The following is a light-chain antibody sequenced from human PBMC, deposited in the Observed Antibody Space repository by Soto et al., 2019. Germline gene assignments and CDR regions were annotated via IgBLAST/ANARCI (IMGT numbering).Light chain of an antibody. J-gene: IGKJ5*01. V-gene: IGKV3-20*01. Sequence: EIVLPQSPGTLSLSPGERATLSCWASQRISSRHLAWYQQEPGQAPRLLTFGASTRATDIPDRFRGSGYGTDFELNNSYLQSEDFAVYFCQHYNTWALITFGPGTRLEI. CDR1: QRISSRH. CDR3: QHYNTWALIT. CDR2: GAS.